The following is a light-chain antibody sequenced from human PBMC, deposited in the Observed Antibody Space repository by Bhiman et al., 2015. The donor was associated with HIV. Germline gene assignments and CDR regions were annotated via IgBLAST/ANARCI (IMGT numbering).Light chain of an antibody. J-gene: IGLJ1*01. CDR1: SSDVGSYNL. CDR2: EVS. Sequence: QSALTQPASVSGSPGQSITISCTGTSSDVGSYNLVSWYQHHPGKAPKLMIYEVSKRPSGISHRFSGSKSGNTASLTISGLQAEDEADYYCCSYATSSTSLYVFGTGAKVTVL. V-gene: IGLV2-23*02. CDR3: CSYATSSTSLYV.